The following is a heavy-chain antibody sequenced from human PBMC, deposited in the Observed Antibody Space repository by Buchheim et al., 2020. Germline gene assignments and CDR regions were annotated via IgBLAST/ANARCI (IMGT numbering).Heavy chain of an antibody. V-gene: IGHV3-11*01. J-gene: IGHJ6*02. CDR1: GFTFSDYY. D-gene: IGHD3-3*01. CDR2: ISSGSTI. CDR3: ARFYDFWSGYSYYYYYGMDV. Sequence: QVQLVESGGGLVKPGGSLRLSCAASGFTFSDYYMSWIRQAPGKGLEWVSYISSGSTIYYADSVKGRFTISRDNAKNSLYLQMNSLRAEDTAVYYCARFYDFWSGYSYYYYYGMDVWGQGTT.